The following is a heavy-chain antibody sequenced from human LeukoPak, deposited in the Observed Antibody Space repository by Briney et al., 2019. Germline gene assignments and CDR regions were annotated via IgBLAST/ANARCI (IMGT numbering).Heavy chain of an antibody. V-gene: IGHV3-23*01. D-gene: IGHD4-17*01. Sequence: PGGSLRLSCAASGFTFSSYAMSWVRQAPGKGLEWVSTISGSGTDTFYADSVKGRFIISRDNSKNTLYLQMSSLRAEDTAVYYCAKVATVTTYYYYYYMDVWGKGTTVTVSS. CDR1: GFTFSSYA. CDR2: ISGSGTDT. J-gene: IGHJ6*03. CDR3: AKVATVTTYYYYYYMDV.